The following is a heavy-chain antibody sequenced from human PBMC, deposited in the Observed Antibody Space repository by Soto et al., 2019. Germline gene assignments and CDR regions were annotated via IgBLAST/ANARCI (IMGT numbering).Heavy chain of an antibody. CDR2: IDSDGSST. Sequence: EVQLVESGGGLVQPGGSLRLSCAASGFTFSSYWMHWVRQAPGKGLVWVSRIDSDGSSTTYADSVKGRFTISRDNAENTLYLQMNSLRAEDTAVYYCARYSRSSAGYYFGMDVWGQGTTVTVSS. J-gene: IGHJ6*02. CDR1: GFTFSSYW. D-gene: IGHD6-6*01. V-gene: IGHV3-74*01. CDR3: ARYSRSSAGYYFGMDV.